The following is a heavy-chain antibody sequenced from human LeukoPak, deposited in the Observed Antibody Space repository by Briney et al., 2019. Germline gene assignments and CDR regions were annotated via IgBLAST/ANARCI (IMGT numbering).Heavy chain of an antibody. CDR1: GGSISSYY. Sequence: PSETLSLTCTVSGGSISSYYWTWIRQPPGKGLEWIGYIYYSGSTNYNPSLKSRVTISVDTSKNQFSLQLTSVTAADTAVYYCASGTMGRGVNRPFDYWGQGTLVTVSS. J-gene: IGHJ4*02. V-gene: IGHV4-59*01. CDR2: IYYSGST. D-gene: IGHD3-10*01. CDR3: ASGTMGRGVNRPFDY.